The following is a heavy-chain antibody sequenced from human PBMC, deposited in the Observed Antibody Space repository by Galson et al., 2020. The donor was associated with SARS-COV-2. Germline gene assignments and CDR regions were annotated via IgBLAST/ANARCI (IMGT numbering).Heavy chain of an antibody. D-gene: IGHD6-13*01. Sequence: QLGESLKISCAASGFTFSNSAMHWVRQAPGKGLEWVAIISYDGTSKYNSDSVKGRFTISRDISKNTLYLQMNSLRPEDTAVYYCARETDDHTSSWYDHVGQGTLVTVSS. V-gene: IGHV3-30*04. CDR2: ISYDGTSK. CDR1: GFTFSNSA. CDR3: ARETDDHTSSWYDH. J-gene: IGHJ5*02.